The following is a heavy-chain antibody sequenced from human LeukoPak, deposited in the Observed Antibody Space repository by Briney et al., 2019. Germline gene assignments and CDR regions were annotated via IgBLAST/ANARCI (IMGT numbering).Heavy chain of an antibody. J-gene: IGHJ4*02. D-gene: IGHD3-10*01. CDR1: GFTFSSYA. V-gene: IGHV3-30-3*01. CDR2: ISYDGSNK. Sequence: GGSLRLSCAASGFTFSSYAMHWVRQAPGKGLEWVAVISYDGSNKYYADSVKGRFTISRDNSKNTLYLQMNSLRAEDTAVYYCARVRTFYGSGSYYDPEFDYWGQGTLVTVSP. CDR3: ARVRTFYGSGSYYDPEFDY.